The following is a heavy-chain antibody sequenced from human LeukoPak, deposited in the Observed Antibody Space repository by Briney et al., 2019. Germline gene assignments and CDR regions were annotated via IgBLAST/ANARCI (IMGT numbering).Heavy chain of an antibody. J-gene: IGHJ3*02. D-gene: IGHD6-6*01. V-gene: IGHV4-59*08. CDR2: IYYSGST. CDR3: AREYSSSSGRRAFDI. Sequence: PSETLSLTCTVSGGSISGYYWSWIRQPPGKGLEWIGYIYYSGSTNYNPSLKSRLTISIDTSENQFSLRLSSVTAADTAVYHCAREYSSSSGRRAFDIWGQGTMVTVSS. CDR1: GGSISGYY.